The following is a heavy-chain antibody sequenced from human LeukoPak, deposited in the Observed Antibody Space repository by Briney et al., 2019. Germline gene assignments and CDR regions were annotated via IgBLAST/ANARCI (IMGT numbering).Heavy chain of an antibody. D-gene: IGHD6-13*01. Sequence: PGGSLRHSCTASGVTFGDYAMSWFRQAPGKGLEWVGFIRSKAYGGTTEYAASVKGRFTISRDDPKSITYLQMNSLKTEDTAVYYCTRLGISSSWPPIPYWGQGTLVTV. J-gene: IGHJ4*02. V-gene: IGHV3-49*03. CDR1: GVTFGDYA. CDR3: TRLGISSSWPPIPY. CDR2: IRSKAYGGTT.